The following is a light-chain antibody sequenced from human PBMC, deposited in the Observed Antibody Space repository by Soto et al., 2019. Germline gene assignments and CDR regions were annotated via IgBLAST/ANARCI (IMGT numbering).Light chain of an antibody. Sequence: QSALTQPPSASGSPGQSVAISCTGTSSDVGGYNYVSWYQHHPGKAPKLMIYEVSRRPSGVSDRFSGSKSGNTASLTVSGLQAEDDADYYCSSYSGSSNWVFGGGTKVTVL. CDR3: SSYSGSSNWV. CDR2: EVS. V-gene: IGLV2-8*01. J-gene: IGLJ3*02. CDR1: SSDVGGYNY.